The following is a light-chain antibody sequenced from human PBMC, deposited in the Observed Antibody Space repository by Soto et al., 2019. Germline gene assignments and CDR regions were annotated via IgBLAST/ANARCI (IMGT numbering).Light chain of an antibody. J-gene: IGLJ3*02. CDR2: EVN. Sequence: QSALTQPASVSGSPGQSITISCTGTNSDVGSYDLVSWYQQHPGKAPKLMIFEVNKRPSGVSNPFSGYKSGNTASLTISGLHAEDGSDYYCCSYAGGSTYVLFGGGTKLTVL. CDR3: CSYAGGSTYVL. CDR1: NSDVGSYDL. V-gene: IGLV2-23*02.